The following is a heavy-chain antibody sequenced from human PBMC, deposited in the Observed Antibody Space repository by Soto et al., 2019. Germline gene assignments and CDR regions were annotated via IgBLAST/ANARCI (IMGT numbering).Heavy chain of an antibody. J-gene: IGHJ5*02. CDR3: ACDFIAAAGIGNWFDP. CDR1: GGSFSGYY. Sequence: SETLSLTCAVYGGSFSGYYWSWIRQPPGKGLEWIGEINHSGSTNYNPSLKSRVTISVDTSKNQFSLKLSSVTAADTAVYYCACDFIAAAGIGNWFDPWGQGTLVTVSS. V-gene: IGHV4-34*01. CDR2: INHSGST. D-gene: IGHD6-13*01.